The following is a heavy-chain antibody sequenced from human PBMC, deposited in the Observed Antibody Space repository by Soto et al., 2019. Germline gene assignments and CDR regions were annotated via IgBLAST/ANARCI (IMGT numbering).Heavy chain of an antibody. Sequence: QVQLVQSGAEVKKPGASVKVSCKASGYTFTSYAMHWVRQAPGQRLEWMGWINAGNGNTKYSQKFQGRVTITRDTSASTAYMELSSLRSEDTAVYYCATDKGDSYGYGNYWGQGTLVTVSS. J-gene: IGHJ4*02. CDR2: INAGNGNT. CDR3: ATDKGDSYGYGNY. CDR1: GYTFTSYA. D-gene: IGHD5-18*01. V-gene: IGHV1-3*01.